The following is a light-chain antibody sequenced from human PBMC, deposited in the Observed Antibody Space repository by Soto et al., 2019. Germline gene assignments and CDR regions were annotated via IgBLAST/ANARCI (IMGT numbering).Light chain of an antibody. Sequence: QSALTQPPSASGSPGQSVTISCTGTSSDVGAYGYVSWYQQHPGEGPKLIIYDVSKRLSGVPDRFSGSKSGNTASLTVSGLQADDEADYYCFSHAGSSVAIGGGTQLTVL. CDR3: FSHAGSSVA. V-gene: IGLV2-8*01. CDR2: DVS. J-gene: IGLJ2*01. CDR1: SSDVGAYGY.